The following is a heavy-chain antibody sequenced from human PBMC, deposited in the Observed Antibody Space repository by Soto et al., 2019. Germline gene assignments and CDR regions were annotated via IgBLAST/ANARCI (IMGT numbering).Heavy chain of an antibody. J-gene: IGHJ4*02. Sequence: GGSLRLSCAASGFTFSSFAVSWVRQAPGKGLEWVSAISGSGGSTYYADSVKGRFTISRDNSKNTLYLQMNSLRAEDTAVYYCALPRGFYVWGSYRSQFDYWGQGTLVTVSS. D-gene: IGHD3-16*02. CDR1: GFTFSSFA. CDR2: ISGSGGST. CDR3: ALPRGFYVWGSYRSQFDY. V-gene: IGHV3-23*01.